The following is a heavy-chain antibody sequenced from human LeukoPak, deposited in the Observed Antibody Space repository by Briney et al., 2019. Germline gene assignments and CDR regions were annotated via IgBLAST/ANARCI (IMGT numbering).Heavy chain of an antibody. CDR2: ISGSGGST. J-gene: IGHJ3*02. CDR1: GFTFSSYA. D-gene: IGHD4-17*01. V-gene: IGHV3-64*04. CDR3: AKSLDTVTSSDAFDI. Sequence: TGGSLRLSCSASGFTFSSYAMHWVRQAPGKGLEYVSAISGSGGSTYYADSVKGRFTISRDNSKNTLYLQMNSLRAEDTAVYYCAKSLDTVTSSDAFDIWGQGTMVTVSS.